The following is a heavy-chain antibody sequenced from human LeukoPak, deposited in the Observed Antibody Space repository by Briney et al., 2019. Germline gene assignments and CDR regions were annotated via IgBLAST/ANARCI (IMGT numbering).Heavy chain of an antibody. V-gene: IGHV3-13*04. J-gene: IGHJ6*02. CDR2: IGTAGDT. D-gene: IGHD3-16*01. CDR3: ARGEEGDVAYVMDI. Sequence: PGGSLRDPCAASGFSFSNYCVHRVRQATGKGLEWVSAIGTAGDTYYPGSVKGRFTISRENAKNYLYLQQNSLRAGDTAVYYCARGEEGDVAYVMDIWGHRSTVTVSS. CDR1: GFSFSNYC.